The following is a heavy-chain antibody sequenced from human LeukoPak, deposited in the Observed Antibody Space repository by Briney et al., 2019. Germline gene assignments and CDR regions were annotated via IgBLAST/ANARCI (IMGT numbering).Heavy chain of an antibody. CDR1: GGSISSYY. CDR2: IYYSGST. V-gene: IGHV4-59*01. J-gene: IGHJ6*03. D-gene: IGHD2-21*01. CDR3: ARVWSYYYYMDV. Sequence: TSETLSLTCSVSGGSISSYYWSWIRQPPGKGLEWIGYIYYSGSTNYNPSLKSRVTISVDTSKNQFSLKLSSVTAADTAVYYCARVWSYYYYMDVWGKGTTVTVSS.